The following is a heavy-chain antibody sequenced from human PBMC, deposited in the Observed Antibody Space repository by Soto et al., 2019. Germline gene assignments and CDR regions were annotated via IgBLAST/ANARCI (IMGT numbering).Heavy chain of an antibody. V-gene: IGHV3-23*01. J-gene: IGHJ3*02. D-gene: IGHD1-1*01. CDR2: VGTSSNI. Sequence: ESGGGLVQPGGSLRLSCAASGFTFSTYGMSWVRQAPGKGLEWVSAVGTSSNIYYADSVRGRFTISRDNSENTLFLEMTSLRAEDTAIYYCAKRLLEGGAFDIWGQGTMVTVSS. CDR1: GFTFSTYG. CDR3: AKRLLEGGAFDI.